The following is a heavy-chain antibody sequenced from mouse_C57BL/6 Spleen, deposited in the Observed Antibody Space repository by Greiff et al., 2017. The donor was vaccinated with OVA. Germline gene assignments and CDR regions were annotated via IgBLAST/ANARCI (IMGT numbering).Heavy chain of an antibody. CDR1: GFTFSSYA. J-gene: IGHJ4*01. CDR3: TRGFYYYGSNPYAMDY. CDR2: ISSGGDYI. D-gene: IGHD1-1*01. V-gene: IGHV5-9-1*02. Sequence: EVKLVESGEGLVKPGGSLKLSCAASGFTFSSYAMSWVRQTPEKRLAWVAYISSGGDYIYYADTVKGRFTISRDNARNTLYLQMSSLKSEDTAMYYCTRGFYYYGSNPYAMDYWGQGTSVTVSS.